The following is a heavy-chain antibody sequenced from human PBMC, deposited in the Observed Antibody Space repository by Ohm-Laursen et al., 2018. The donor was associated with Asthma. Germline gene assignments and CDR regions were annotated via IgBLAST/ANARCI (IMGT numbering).Heavy chain of an antibody. D-gene: IGHD3-10*01. V-gene: IGHV3-23*01. J-gene: IGHJ4*01. Sequence: SLRLSCAASGFTFSTSDMRWVRQVPGKGLEWVSSIGFGGGYISYADSVKGRFSISRDNSKDTLYLQMNSLRAEDTAVYFCAGGIETGSYLLSYWGQGTLVTVSS. CDR2: IGFGGGYI. CDR3: AGGIETGSYLLSY. CDR1: GFTFSTSD.